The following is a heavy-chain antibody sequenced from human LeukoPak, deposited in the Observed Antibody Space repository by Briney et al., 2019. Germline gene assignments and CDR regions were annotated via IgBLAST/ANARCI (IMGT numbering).Heavy chain of an antibody. Sequence: PGGSLRLSCAASGFTFSSYAMSWVRQAPGKGLEWVSAISGSGGSTYYADSVKGRFTISRDNSKNTLYLQMNSLRAEDTAVYYCARDGWSDYYGSGSYSFDYWGQGTLVTVSS. CDR1: GFTFSSYA. CDR2: ISGSGGST. V-gene: IGHV3-23*01. CDR3: ARDGWSDYYGSGSYSFDY. J-gene: IGHJ4*02. D-gene: IGHD3-10*01.